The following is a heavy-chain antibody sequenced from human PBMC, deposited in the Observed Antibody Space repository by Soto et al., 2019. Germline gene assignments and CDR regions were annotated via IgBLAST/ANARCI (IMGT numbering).Heavy chain of an antibody. CDR1: GFTFSDYF. CDR2: IKSSGTAV. CDR3: ARGRGSDWFAGDTFDI. V-gene: IGHV3-11*01. Sequence: PGGSLRLSCAASGFTFSDYFMTWIRQAPGKGLEWVSYIKSSGTAVYYADSVRGRFTISRDNAKNSLYLQMNSLRAEDTAVYYCARGRGSDWFAGDTFDIWGQGTVVTVSS. J-gene: IGHJ3*02. D-gene: IGHD6-19*01.